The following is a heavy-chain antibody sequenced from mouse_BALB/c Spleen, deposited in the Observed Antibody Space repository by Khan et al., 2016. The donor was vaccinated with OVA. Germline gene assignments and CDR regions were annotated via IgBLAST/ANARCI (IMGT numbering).Heavy chain of an antibody. V-gene: IGHV1-81*01. D-gene: IGHD2-14*01. CDR1: GYTFTDYV. CDR2: IFPGSGVT. Sequence: QVQLQQPGPELVKPGASLKVSCKASGYTFTDYVIGWVRQRSRQGLEWIGDIFPGSGVTYYNEKFKDRATLTGDKSSNTAYMQLNSLTYEDAAVYFCARGGYSGFAYWGQGTLVTVSA. CDR3: ARGGYSGFAY. J-gene: IGHJ3*01.